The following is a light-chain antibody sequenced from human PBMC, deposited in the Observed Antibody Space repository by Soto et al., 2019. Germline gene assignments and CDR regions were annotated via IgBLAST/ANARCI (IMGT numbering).Light chain of an antibody. Sequence: QSVLTRPRSVSGSPGQSVAISCTGTSSYVGGYNYVSWYQQHPGKAPKLMIYDVTKRPSGVPDRFSASKSGNTASLTISGLQADDEADYYCCSYAGSYSYVFGTGTKVTVL. V-gene: IGLV2-11*01. CDR1: SSYVGGYNY. J-gene: IGLJ1*01. CDR2: DVT. CDR3: CSYAGSYSYV.